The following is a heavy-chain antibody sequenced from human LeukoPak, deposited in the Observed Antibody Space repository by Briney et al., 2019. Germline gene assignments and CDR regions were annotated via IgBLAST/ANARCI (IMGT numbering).Heavy chain of an antibody. CDR2: INLNSGGT. D-gene: IGHD4-17*01. J-gene: IGHJ4*02. Sequence: ASVKVSCKASGYTFTDYYMHWVRQAPGQGLEWMGWINLNSGGTNFAQRFQGRVTMTRDTSISTAYMDLSRLRSDDTAVYYCARVVIHEDYGDFLDYWGQGTLVTVSS. CDR3: ARVVIHEDYGDFLDY. CDR1: GYTFTDYY. V-gene: IGHV1-2*02.